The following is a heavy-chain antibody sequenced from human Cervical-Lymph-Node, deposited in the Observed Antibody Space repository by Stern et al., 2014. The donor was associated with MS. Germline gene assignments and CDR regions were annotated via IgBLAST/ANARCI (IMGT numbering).Heavy chain of an antibody. J-gene: IGHJ4*02. D-gene: IGHD2-15*01. CDR3: ARDCSGGSCHDS. Sequence: VQLVESGAEAKKPGSSVKVSCKASGGFSTYSISWVRQAPGQGLEWMGRILPILGTTNYAQKFQGRVTMTADKSTPKSTSTAYMELTTLTSDDTAVYYCARDCSGGSCHDSWGQGTLVTVSS. V-gene: IGHV1-69*09. CDR2: ILPILGTT. CDR1: GGFSTYS.